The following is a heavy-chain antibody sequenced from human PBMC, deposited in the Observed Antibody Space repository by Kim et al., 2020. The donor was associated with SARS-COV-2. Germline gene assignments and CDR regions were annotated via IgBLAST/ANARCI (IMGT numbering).Heavy chain of an antibody. Sequence: GGSLRLSCAASGFTFSSYGMHWVRQAPGKGLEWVAVISYDGSNKYYADSVKGRFTISRDNSKNTLYLQMNSLRAEDTAVYYCAKSHVRGVILTWDQLSYYVIDVWGHGTPVTVSS. D-gene: IGHD3-10*01. V-gene: IGHV3-30*18. CDR2: ISYDGSNK. CDR1: GFTFSSYG. CDR3: AKSHVRGVILTWDQLSYYVIDV. J-gene: IGHJ6*02.